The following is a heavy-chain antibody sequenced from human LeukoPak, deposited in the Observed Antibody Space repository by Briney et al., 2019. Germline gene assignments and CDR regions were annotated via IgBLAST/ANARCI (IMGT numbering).Heavy chain of an antibody. J-gene: IGHJ4*02. D-gene: IGHD4-17*01. V-gene: IGHV3-7*01. CDR1: GFTFSSYW. CDR3: ARDQYGDYEIDY. Sequence: GGSLRLSCAASGFTFSSYWMSWVRQAPGRGLEWVANVKQDGSEKYYVDSVKGRFTISRDNAKNSLYLQMNSLRAEDTAVYYCARDQYGDYEIDYWGQGTLVTVSS. CDR2: VKQDGSEK.